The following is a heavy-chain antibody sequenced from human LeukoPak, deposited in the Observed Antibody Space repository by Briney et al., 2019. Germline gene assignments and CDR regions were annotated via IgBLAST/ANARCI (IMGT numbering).Heavy chain of an antibody. Sequence: ASVKVSCKASGGTFSSYAISWVRQAPGQGLEWMGWISAYNGNTNSAQKLQGRVTMTTDTSTSTAYMELRSLRSDDAAVYYCVRDGYFDYWGQGTLVAVSS. CDR2: ISAYNGNT. V-gene: IGHV1-18*01. CDR3: VRDGYFDY. J-gene: IGHJ4*02. CDR1: GGTFSSYA.